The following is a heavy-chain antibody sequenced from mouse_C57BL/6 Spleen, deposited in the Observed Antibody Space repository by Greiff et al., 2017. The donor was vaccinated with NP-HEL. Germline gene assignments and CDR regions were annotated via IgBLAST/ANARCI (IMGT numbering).Heavy chain of an antibody. J-gene: IGHJ2*01. D-gene: IGHD2-3*01. CDR2: ISYDGSN. Sequence: DVQLQESGPGLVKPSQSLSLTCSVTGYSITSGYYWNWIRQFPGNKLEWMGYISYDGSNNYNPSLKNRISITRDTSKNQFFLKLNSVTTEDTATYYCARGDGYPYYLDYWGQGTTLTVSS. CDR1: GYSITSGYY. V-gene: IGHV3-6*01. CDR3: ARGDGYPYYLDY.